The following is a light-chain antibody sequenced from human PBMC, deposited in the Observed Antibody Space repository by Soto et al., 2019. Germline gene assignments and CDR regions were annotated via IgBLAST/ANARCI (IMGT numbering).Light chain of an antibody. Sequence: DIQMTQSPSTLSASVGDRVTITCRASQSISTWLAWYQQKPGKAPKVLIYDASSLESGVPSRFSGSGSGTEFTLTISSLQPDAFATYYCQQYKNYRTFGPGTKVDIK. CDR1: QSISTW. CDR2: DAS. V-gene: IGKV1-5*01. CDR3: QQYKNYRT. J-gene: IGKJ3*01.